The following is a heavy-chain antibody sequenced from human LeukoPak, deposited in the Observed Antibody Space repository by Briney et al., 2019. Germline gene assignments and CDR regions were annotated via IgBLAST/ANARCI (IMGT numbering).Heavy chain of an antibody. D-gene: IGHD6-19*01. CDR1: GFTFSNYG. Sequence: HPGGSLRLSCAASGFTFSNYGMHWVRQAPGKGLEWVALIWYDGRTKFHADSVKGRFTISRDNSKNTLFLQMDGLRDEDTAVYYCSREWGRIAVAGGPGYWGQGTRVTVSS. V-gene: IGHV3-33*01. CDR2: IWYDGRTK. CDR3: SREWGRIAVAGGPGY. J-gene: IGHJ4*02.